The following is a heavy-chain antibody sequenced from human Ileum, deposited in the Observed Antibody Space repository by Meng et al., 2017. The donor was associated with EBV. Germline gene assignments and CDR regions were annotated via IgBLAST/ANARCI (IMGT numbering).Heavy chain of an antibody. CDR3: ARGPRRFWSGYRLYYFDN. CDR1: GYPFTSYG. Sequence: QVQLVQSGAEVKKPXXSVKVSCKASGYPFTSYGISWVRQAPGQGLEWMGWISAYDGDTKYAQNLQGRLTMTTDTSTSTAYMVLRSLRSDDTAVYYCARGPRRFWSGYRLYYFDNWGQGTLVTVSS. J-gene: IGHJ4*02. D-gene: IGHD3-3*01. V-gene: IGHV1-18*01. CDR2: ISAYDGDT.